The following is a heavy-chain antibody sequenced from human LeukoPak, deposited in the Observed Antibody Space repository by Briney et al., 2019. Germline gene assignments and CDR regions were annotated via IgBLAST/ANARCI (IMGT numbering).Heavy chain of an antibody. CDR3: AIRSSDWFDP. Sequence: SETLSLTCTVSDGSVSSGSYYRTWIRQPPGRGLEWIGYINYSGSTNYNPSLKSRVTISVDTSKNHFSLKLNSVTAADTAVYYCAIRSSDWFDPWGQGTLVTVSS. CDR2: INYSGST. J-gene: IGHJ5*02. D-gene: IGHD1-26*01. V-gene: IGHV4-61*03. CDR1: DGSVSSGSYY.